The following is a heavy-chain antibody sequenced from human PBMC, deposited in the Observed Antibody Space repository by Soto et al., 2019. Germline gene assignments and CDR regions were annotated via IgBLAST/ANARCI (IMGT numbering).Heavy chain of an antibody. Sequence: EVQLVESGGGLVQPGGSLRLSCAASGFSFSSYWMSWVRQAPGKGLEWVANIKQDGSETDYVQSVKGRFTISRDNARNSLFLQLTGLGVEDTAGYYCAGGGGPISSGCRKCGAYDFWGREIWSPSPQ. D-gene: IGHD6-19*01. CDR2: IKQDGSET. CDR1: GFSFSSYW. J-gene: IGHJ4*02. CDR3: AGGGGPISSGCRKCGAYDF. V-gene: IGHV3-7*04.